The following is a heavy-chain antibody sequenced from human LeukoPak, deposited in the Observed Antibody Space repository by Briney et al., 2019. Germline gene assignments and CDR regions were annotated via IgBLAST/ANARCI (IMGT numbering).Heavy chain of an antibody. V-gene: IGHV3-30*02. CDR2: IRYDGSNK. CDR1: GFTFSGYG. J-gene: IGHJ4*02. CDR3: AKGDSYYYDSSGYYSGDY. D-gene: IGHD3-22*01. Sequence: GGSLRLSCAASGFTFSGYGMHWVRQAPGKGLEWVAFIRYDGSNKYYADSVKGRFTISRDNSKNTLYLQMNSLRAEDTAVYYCAKGDSYYYDSSGYYSGDYWGQGTLVTVSS.